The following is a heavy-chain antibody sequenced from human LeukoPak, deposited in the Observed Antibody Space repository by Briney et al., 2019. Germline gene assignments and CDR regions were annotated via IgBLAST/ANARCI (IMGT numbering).Heavy chain of an antibody. V-gene: IGHV3-30*02. J-gene: IGHJ4*02. CDR1: GFTFSSYG. D-gene: IGHD5-18*01. CDR2: IRYDGSNK. CDR3: AKGRRGYSYGYSFFDY. Sequence: SGGSLRLSCAASGFTFSSYGMHWVRQAPGKGLEWVPFIRYDGSNKYYADSVKGRFTISRDNSKNTLYLQMNSLRAEDTAVYYCAKGRRGYSYGYSFFDYWGQGTLVTVSS.